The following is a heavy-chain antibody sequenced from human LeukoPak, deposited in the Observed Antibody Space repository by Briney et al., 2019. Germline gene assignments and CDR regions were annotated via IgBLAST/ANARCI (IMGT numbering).Heavy chain of an antibody. D-gene: IGHD3-10*01. Sequence: SETLSLTCTVSGGSISSYYWTWIRQPPGKGLEWIGYIYYSGSTNYNPSLKSRVTISVDTSKNQFSLKLTSVTAADTAVYYCARGLWFGDENPPYFDYWGQGILVTVSS. CDR2: IYYSGST. V-gene: IGHV4-59*01. J-gene: IGHJ4*02. CDR1: GGSISSYY. CDR3: ARGLWFGDENPPYFDY.